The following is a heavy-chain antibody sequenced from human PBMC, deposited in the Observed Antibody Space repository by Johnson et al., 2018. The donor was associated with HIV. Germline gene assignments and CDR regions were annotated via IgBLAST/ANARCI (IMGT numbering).Heavy chain of an antibody. D-gene: IGHD1-26*01. CDR1: GFTFSSYA. Sequence: VQLVESGGGLVQPGGSLRLSCAASGFTFSSYAMHWVRQAPGKGLEWVAVISYDGSNKYYADSVKGRFTISRDNSKNTRYLQMNSLRAEDTAVYYCARDGGQLRDAFDILGQGTMVTVSS. J-gene: IGHJ3*02. CDR3: ARDGGQLRDAFDI. V-gene: IGHV3-30*04. CDR2: ISYDGSNK.